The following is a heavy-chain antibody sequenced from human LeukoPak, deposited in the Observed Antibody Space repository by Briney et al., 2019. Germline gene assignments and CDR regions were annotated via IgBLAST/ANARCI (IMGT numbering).Heavy chain of an antibody. J-gene: IGHJ4*02. Sequence: GGSLRLSCEASGFTFRSYWMSWVRQAPGKGLEWVASVKEDGSETHHVDSVKGRFSISRDNAKNSLYLQVNSLRAEDTAVYYCARNGPFDYWGQGTLVTVSS. CDR3: ARNGPFDY. D-gene: IGHD2-8*01. CDR1: GFTFRSYW. CDR2: VKEDGSET. V-gene: IGHV3-7*01.